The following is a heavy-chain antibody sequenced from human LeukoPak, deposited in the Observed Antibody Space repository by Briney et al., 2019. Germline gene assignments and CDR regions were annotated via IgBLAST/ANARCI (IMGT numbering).Heavy chain of an antibody. D-gene: IGHD5-18*01. CDR1: GFTFTNYG. J-gene: IGHJ4*02. CDR2: IRYDGSNK. CDR3: AANEGIQLSNTDMGYFDY. V-gene: IGHV3-30*02. Sequence: PGGSLRLSCAASGFTFTNYGMHWVRQAPGKGLEWVAFIRYDGSNKYYADSVKGRFTISRDNSKNTLYLQMNSLRAEDTAVYYCAANEGIQLSNTDMGYFDYWGQGTLVTVSS.